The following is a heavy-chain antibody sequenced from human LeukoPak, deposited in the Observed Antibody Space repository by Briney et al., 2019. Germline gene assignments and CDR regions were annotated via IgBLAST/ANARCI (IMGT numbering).Heavy chain of an antibody. CDR2: INHSGST. J-gene: IGHJ6*04. CDR3: ARGLRSTTYYYGSGSYSGYGMDV. CDR1: GGSFSGYY. D-gene: IGHD3-10*01. V-gene: IGHV4-34*01. Sequence: PSETLSLTCAVYGGSFSGYYWSWIRQPPGKGLEWIGEINHSGSTNYNPSLKSRVTISVDTSKNQFSLKLSSVTAADTAVCYCARGLRSTTYYYGSGSYSGYGMDVWGKGTTVTVSS.